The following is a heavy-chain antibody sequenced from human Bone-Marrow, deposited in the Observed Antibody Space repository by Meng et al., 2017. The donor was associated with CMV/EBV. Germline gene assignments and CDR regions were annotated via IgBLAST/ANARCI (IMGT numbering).Heavy chain of an antibody. J-gene: IGHJ6*01. Sequence: GGSLRLSCAASGFTFSSYSMNWVRQAPGKGLEWVSSISSSSSYIYYADSVKGRFTISRDNAKNTLYLQMNSLRAEDTAVYYCARERGGGIAAAGNRDDYYYYGMAVWGQGTTVTGCS. CDR1: GFTFSSYS. CDR3: ARERGGGIAAAGNRDDYYYYGMAV. V-gene: IGHV3-21*01. D-gene: IGHD6-13*01. CDR2: ISSSSSYI.